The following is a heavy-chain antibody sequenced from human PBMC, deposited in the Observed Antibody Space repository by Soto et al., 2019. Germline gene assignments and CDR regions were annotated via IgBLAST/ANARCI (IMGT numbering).Heavy chain of an antibody. V-gene: IGHV4-31*03. CDR1: GGSLSSGGYY. J-gene: IGHJ6*02. CDR2: IYYSGST. Sequence: NPSETLSLTCTVSGGSLSSGGYYWSWIRQHPGKGLEWIGYIYYSGSTYYNLSLRSRVTLSVDTSKSQFYLKLKSATAADTAVYYCARGGYYFYYGMDVWGQGTAVTVSS. CDR3: ARGGYYFYYGMDV.